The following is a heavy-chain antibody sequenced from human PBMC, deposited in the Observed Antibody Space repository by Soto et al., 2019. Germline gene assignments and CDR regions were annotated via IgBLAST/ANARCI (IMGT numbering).Heavy chain of an antibody. CDR3: ATKGLWYVAYSYYGMYV. CDR2: FDPEDGET. CDR1: GYTLTELS. Sequence: QVQLVQSGAEVKKPGASVKVSCKVSGYTLTELSMHWVRQAPGKGLEWMGGFDPEDGETIYAQKFQGRVAMTEDTSXHXAYLELSRLSSDDTAVSYCATKGLWYVAYSYYGMYVWGQGTTVTASS. V-gene: IGHV1-24*01. J-gene: IGHJ6*02. D-gene: IGHD6-13*01.